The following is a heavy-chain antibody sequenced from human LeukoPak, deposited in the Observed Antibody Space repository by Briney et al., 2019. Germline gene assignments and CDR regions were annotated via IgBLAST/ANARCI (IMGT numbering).Heavy chain of an antibody. CDR1: GDSVSVNSAA. J-gene: IGHJ4*02. CDR2: TYYRSKWYN. D-gene: IGHD3-3*01. CDR3: ARGFADTFDY. Sequence: SQTLSLTCAISGDSVSVNSAACNWIRQSPSRGLEWLGRTYYRSKWYNEYAVSVRSRITINTHTSMNQFSLQLNSVTPEDTAVYYCARGFADTFDYWGQGTLVTVSS. V-gene: IGHV6-1*01.